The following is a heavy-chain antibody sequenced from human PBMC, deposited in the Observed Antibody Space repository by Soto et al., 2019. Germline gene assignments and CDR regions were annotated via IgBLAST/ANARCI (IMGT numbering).Heavy chain of an antibody. J-gene: IGHJ6*02. Sequence: QVQLVQSGAEVKNPGASVKVSCKTSGYVFTSYGIGWARQAPGQGLEWMGWINTYNGNTNYAQNLQGRVTLTTDTSTSTAYMEPRSLRSNATAICYCVLVDVYVTPSPQDVWGQGTTVNVSS. D-gene: IGHD3-16*01. CDR3: VLVDVYVTPSPQDV. CDR1: GYVFTSYG. CDR2: INTYNGNT. V-gene: IGHV1-18*01.